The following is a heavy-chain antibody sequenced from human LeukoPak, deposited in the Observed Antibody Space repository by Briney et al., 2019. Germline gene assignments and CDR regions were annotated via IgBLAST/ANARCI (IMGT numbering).Heavy chain of an antibody. Sequence: ASVKVSCKASGYTFTGYYMHWVRQAPGQGLEWMGWINPNSGGTNYAQKFQGWVTMTRDTSISTAYMELSRLRSDDTAVYYCARDMGRVEGYSGYDLAYYFDYWGQGTLVTVSS. CDR3: ARDMGRVEGYSGYDLAYYFDY. CDR2: INPNSGGT. J-gene: IGHJ4*02. CDR1: GYTFTGYY. D-gene: IGHD5-12*01. V-gene: IGHV1-2*04.